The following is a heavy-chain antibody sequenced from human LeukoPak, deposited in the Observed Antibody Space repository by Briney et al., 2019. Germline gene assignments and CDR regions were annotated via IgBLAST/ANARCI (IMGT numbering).Heavy chain of an antibody. Sequence: ASVKVSCKASGYTFTSYGISWVRQAPGQGLEWMGWISAYNGNTNYAQKLQGRVTMTPDTSTSTAYMELRSLRSDDTAVYYCARVVHRSHYYDSSGYPAPMDFDYWGQGTLVTVSS. J-gene: IGHJ4*02. CDR1: GYTFTSYG. V-gene: IGHV1-18*01. D-gene: IGHD3-22*01. CDR2: ISAYNGNT. CDR3: ARVVHRSHYYDSSGYPAPMDFDY.